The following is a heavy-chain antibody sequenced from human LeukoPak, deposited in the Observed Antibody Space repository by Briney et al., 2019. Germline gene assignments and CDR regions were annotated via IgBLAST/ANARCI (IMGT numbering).Heavy chain of an antibody. V-gene: IGHV1-2*02. CDR2: INPNSGGT. D-gene: IGHD5-18*01. CDR1: GYTFTSYD. CDR3: ARVSVVLGDTAMVD. Sequence: LRASVKVSCKASGYTFTSYDINWVRQATGQGLEWMGWINPNSGGTNYAQKFQGRVTMTRDTSISTAYMELSRLRSDDTAVYYCARVSVVLGDTAMVDWGQGTLVTVSS. J-gene: IGHJ4*02.